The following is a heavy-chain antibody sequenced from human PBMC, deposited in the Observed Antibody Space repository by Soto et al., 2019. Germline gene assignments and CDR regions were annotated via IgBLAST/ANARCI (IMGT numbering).Heavy chain of an antibody. CDR3: ASRSSSGGRLSFDY. D-gene: IGHD1-26*01. V-gene: IGHV4-61*01. CDR1: DGSVSSGSYY. CDR2: IYYSGST. J-gene: IGHJ4*02. Sequence: SETLCITCTFSDGSVSSGSYYWSWIRQPPGKGLEWIGYIYYSGSTNYNPSLKSRVTISVDTSKNQFSLKLSSVTAADTAVYYCASRSSSGGRLSFDYWGQGTMVTVSS.